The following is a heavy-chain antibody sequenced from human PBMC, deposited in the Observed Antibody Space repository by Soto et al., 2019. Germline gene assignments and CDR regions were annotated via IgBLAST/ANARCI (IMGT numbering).Heavy chain of an antibody. Sequence: QVQLQQWGAGLLKPSETLSLTCAVYGGSFSGYHWSWIRQPPGKGLEWIGEINDSGSTEYNPSLKSRVTISVDTPKKQFSLRLTSVTAADTAVYYCARPSRTSGYLQPGFFDDWGQGTLVTVSS. CDR2: INDSGST. V-gene: IGHV4-34*01. D-gene: IGHD5-12*01. J-gene: IGHJ4*02. CDR1: GGSFSGYH. CDR3: ARPSRTSGYLQPGFFDD.